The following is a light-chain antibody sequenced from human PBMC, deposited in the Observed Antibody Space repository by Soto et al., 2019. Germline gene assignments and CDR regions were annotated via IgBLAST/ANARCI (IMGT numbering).Light chain of an antibody. CDR2: GAS. V-gene: IGKV3-15*01. J-gene: IGKJ4*01. CDR3: QQYHTWPIT. CDR1: QGVSRK. Sequence: DIVITQSPATLSVAPGERVTFSCRASQGVSRKLAWYQHKPGQAPRLLISGASTGATSIPARFSGSGSGTEFTLTISSLQSEDCAIYYCQQYHTWPITFGGGTKVDIK.